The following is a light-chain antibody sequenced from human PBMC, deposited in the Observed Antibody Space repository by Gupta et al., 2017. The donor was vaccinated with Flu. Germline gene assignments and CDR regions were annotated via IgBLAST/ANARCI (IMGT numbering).Light chain of an antibody. CDR1: TNDIGAFKY. V-gene: IGLV2-14*01. Sequence: SAPTQPASVSGSLGQSITISCTGTTNDIGAFKYVSWYQQNPGKAPKLIIFEVNNRPSGISNRFSGSKSGNTASLTISGLQPEDEADYYCASVTSDSTRVFGGGTRLTVL. CDR3: ASVTSDSTRV. J-gene: IGLJ2*01. CDR2: EVN.